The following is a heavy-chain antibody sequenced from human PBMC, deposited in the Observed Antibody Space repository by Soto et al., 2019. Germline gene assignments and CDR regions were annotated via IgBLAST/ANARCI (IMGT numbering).Heavy chain of an antibody. CDR2: ISAYNGNT. V-gene: IGHV1-18*04. D-gene: IGHD1-26*01. CDR3: ARDHSGYSGTTAWAIFDP. J-gene: IGHJ5*02. CDR1: GYTFTSYG. Sequence: QVQLVQSGAEVKKPGASVKVSCKASGYTFTSYGISWVRQAPGQGLEWMGWISAYNGNTNYAQKVQGRVTMTTDTSTSTAYMELRSLRSDDTAVYYCARDHSGYSGTTAWAIFDPWGQGTLVTVSS.